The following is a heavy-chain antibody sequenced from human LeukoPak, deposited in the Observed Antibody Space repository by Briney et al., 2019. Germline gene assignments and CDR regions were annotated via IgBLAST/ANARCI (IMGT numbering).Heavy chain of an antibody. J-gene: IGHJ4*02. CDR3: ARTLKFSSSWTPGY. CDR2: IYYSGST. V-gene: IGHV4-39*07. CDR1: GGSISSSSYY. D-gene: IGHD6-13*01. Sequence: SETLSLTCTVSGGSISSSSYYWGWIRQPPGKGLEWIGSIYYSGSTYYNPSLKSRVTISVDTSKNQFSLKLSSVTAADTAVYYCARTLKFSSSWTPGYWGQGTLVTVSS.